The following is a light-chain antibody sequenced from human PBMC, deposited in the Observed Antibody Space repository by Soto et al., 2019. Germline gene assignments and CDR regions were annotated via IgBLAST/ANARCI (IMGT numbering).Light chain of an antibody. J-gene: IGKJ1*01. CDR1: QSVSSSY. CDR2: GAS. CDR3: QQYNSWLWT. Sequence: EIVFTQSPGTLSLSPGERATLYCRASQSVSSSYLAWYQQKPGQAPRLLIYGASSRATGIPDRFSGSGSGTEFTLIISSLQSEDSAVYYCQQYNSWLWTFGQGTKVDIK. V-gene: IGKV3-20*01.